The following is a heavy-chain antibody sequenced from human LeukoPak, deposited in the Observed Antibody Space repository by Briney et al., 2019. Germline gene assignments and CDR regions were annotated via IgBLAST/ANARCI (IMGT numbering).Heavy chain of an antibody. CDR2: IYYSGST. Sequence: SETLSLTCAVYGGSISSYYWSWIRQPPGKGLEWIGYIYYSGSTNYNPSLKSRVTISVDTSKNQFSLKLSSVTAADTAVYYCARGIAVAGTDYYFDYWGQGTLVTVSS. CDR3: ARGIAVAGTDYYFDY. J-gene: IGHJ4*02. V-gene: IGHV4-59*01. CDR1: GGSISSYY. D-gene: IGHD6-19*01.